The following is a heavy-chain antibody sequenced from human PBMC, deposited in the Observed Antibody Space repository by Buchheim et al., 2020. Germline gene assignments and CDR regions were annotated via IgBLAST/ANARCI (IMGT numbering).Heavy chain of an antibody. V-gene: IGHV3-30*18. CDR3: AKEKWELLIDY. CDR2: ISYDGSNK. CDR1: GFTFSSYG. J-gene: IGHJ4*02. D-gene: IGHD1-26*01. Sequence: QVQLVESGGGVVQPGRSLRLSCAASGFTFSSYGMHWVRQAPGKGLEWVAVISYDGSNKYYADSVKGRFTISRDNSKNTLYLQMNSLRAEDTAVYYCAKEKWELLIDYWGQGTL.